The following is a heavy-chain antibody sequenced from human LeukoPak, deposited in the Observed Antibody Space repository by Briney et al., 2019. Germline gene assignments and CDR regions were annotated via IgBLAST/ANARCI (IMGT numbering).Heavy chain of an antibody. J-gene: IGHJ4*02. CDR2: INAGNGNT. CDR1: GYTFTSYA. CDR3: ARGQLVAGTGGFGY. V-gene: IGHV1-3*01. Sequence: ASVKVSCKASGYTFTSYAMHWVRQAPGQRLEWMGWINAGNGNTKYSQKFQGRVTMTEDTSTDTAYMELSSLRSEDTAVYYCARGQLVAGTGGFGYWGQGTLVTVSS. D-gene: IGHD6-19*01.